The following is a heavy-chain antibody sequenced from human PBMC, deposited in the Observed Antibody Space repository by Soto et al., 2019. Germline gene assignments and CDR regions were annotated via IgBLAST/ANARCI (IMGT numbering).Heavy chain of an antibody. CDR3: ARVPGSSYYYYYYGMDV. J-gene: IGHJ6*02. CDR1: GGAFSGYY. Sequence: SETLSLTCAVYGGAFSGYYWSWIRQPPGKGLEWIGEINHSGSTNYNPSLKSRVTISVDTSKNQFSLKLSSVTAADTAVYYCARVPGSSYYYYYYGMDVWGQGTTVTVPS. D-gene: IGHD6-6*01. CDR2: INHSGST. V-gene: IGHV4-34*01.